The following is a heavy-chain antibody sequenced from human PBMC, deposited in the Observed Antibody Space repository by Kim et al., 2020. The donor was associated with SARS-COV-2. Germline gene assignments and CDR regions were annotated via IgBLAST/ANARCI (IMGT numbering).Heavy chain of an antibody. V-gene: IGHV4-31*02. J-gene: IGHJ6*02. CDR2: T. CDR3: ARVADYYGMDV. Sequence: TYYNPSLKSRVTISVDTSKNPFSLKLSSVTAADTAVYYCARVADYYGMDVWGQGTTVTVSS.